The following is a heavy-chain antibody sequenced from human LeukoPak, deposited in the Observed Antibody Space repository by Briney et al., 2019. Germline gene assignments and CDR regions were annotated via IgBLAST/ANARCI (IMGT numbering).Heavy chain of an antibody. D-gene: IGHD1-26*01. CDR2: ISSSSSYI. Sequence: GGSLRLSCAASGFTFRSYAMSWVRQAPGKGLEWVSSISSSSSYIYYADSVKGRFTISRDNAKNSLYLQMNSLRAEDTAVYYCASRRELEYYFDYWGQGTLVTVSS. CDR3: ASRRELEYYFDY. CDR1: GFTFRSYA. V-gene: IGHV3-21*01. J-gene: IGHJ4*02.